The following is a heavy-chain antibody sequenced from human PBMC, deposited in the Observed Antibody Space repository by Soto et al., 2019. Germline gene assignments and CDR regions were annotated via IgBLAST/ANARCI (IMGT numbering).Heavy chain of an antibody. D-gene: IGHD3-10*01. CDR2: IIPIFGTA. CDR3: ARVTLIIMVRGLGWFLP. CDR1: GDTFTSYA. J-gene: IGHJ5*02. Sequence: SVKFSCKASGDTFTSYAISWVRQAPGQGLEWMGGIIPIFGTANYAQKFQGRVTITADESTSTAYMELSSLRSEDTAVYYCARVTLIIMVRGLGWFLPCVQGTLVTVSS. V-gene: IGHV1-69*13.